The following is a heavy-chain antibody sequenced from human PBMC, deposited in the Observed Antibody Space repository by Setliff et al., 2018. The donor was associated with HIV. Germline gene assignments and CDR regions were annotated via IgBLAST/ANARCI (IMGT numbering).Heavy chain of an antibody. V-gene: IGHV1-8*01. CDR1: GYAFTNHTFTGYD. CDR3: ARGSRGYSAYDVGRFVS. Sequence: ASVKVSCKASGYAFTNHTFTGYDIHWVRQATGQGLEWMGWMNSNSGNTGYAQKFQGRVTMTRNTSISTAYMEVSSLRSEDTAMYYCARGSRGYSAYDVGRFVSWGQGTLVTVSS. J-gene: IGHJ4*02. CDR2: MNSNSGNT. D-gene: IGHD5-12*01.